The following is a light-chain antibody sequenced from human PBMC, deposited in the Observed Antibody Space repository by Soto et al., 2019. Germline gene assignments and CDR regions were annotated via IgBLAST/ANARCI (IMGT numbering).Light chain of an antibody. CDR3: CAYAGSYTYV. CDR1: NSDVGGYEH. V-gene: IGLV2-11*01. Sequence: QSVLTQPRSVSGSPGQSGTISCTGTNSDVGGYEHVSWYQQHPGKAPKLMIFDMNKRPSGVPDRFSGFRSGSTASLTISGLQAEDEADYYCCAYAGSYTYVFGTGTKVTVL. J-gene: IGLJ1*01. CDR2: DMN.